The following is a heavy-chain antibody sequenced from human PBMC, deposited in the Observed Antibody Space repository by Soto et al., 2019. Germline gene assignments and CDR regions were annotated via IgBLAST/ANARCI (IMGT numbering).Heavy chain of an antibody. V-gene: IGHV3-7*01. D-gene: IGHD3-22*01. CDR2: IKQDGTEK. J-gene: IGHJ3*02. Sequence: GGSLRLSCAASGFTFSRYCMNWVRQALGKGLEWVANIKQDGTEKKYVDSVKGRFTISRDNARNSLYLQMESLRAEDTAVDFCSRGDTPIITGRVSFDNWGQGTMVTVSS. CDR3: SRGDTPIITGRVSFDN. CDR1: GFTFSRYC.